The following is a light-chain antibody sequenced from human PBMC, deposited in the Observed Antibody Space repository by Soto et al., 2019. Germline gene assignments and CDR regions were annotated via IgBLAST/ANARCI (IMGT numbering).Light chain of an antibody. V-gene: IGLV2-14*01. CDR1: SSDVGGYNY. J-gene: IGLJ2*01. CDR2: DVN. Sequence: QSALTQPASVSGSPGQSITISCTGTSSDVGGYNYVSWYQQHPGKAPKLLIYDVNNRPSGVSNRFSGSKSGNTASLTISGLQAEDEGDYYCSSDKGSSTYVVFGGGTKVTVL. CDR3: SSDKGSSTYVV.